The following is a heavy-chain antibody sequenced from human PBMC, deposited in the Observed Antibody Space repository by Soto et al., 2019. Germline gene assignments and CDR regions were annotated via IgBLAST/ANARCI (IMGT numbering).Heavy chain of an antibody. Sequence: QVQLVQSGAEVKNPGASVKLSCKASGYTFTSFYIHWVRQAPGQGLEWLAIINPNGGSTNYAPNLQGRVTLTRDTSTNTVYIELSSLGSQDTAAYYCTRVRTSADYWGQETLGTVSS. CDR2: INPNGGST. CDR3: TRVRTSADY. J-gene: IGHJ4*02. V-gene: IGHV1-46*01. CDR1: GYTFTSFY.